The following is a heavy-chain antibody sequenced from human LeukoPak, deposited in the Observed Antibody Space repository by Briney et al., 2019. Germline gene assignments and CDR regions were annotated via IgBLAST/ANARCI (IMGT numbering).Heavy chain of an antibody. CDR1: GFTFSSFA. Sequence: GGSLRLSCAASGFTFSSFAMSWVRQAPGKGLEWVAAVSGSGVSTYYADSVKGRFSISSDNSKNTLYLQMNSLRAEDTAVYYCAKDPWFDPCGQGILVTVSS. J-gene: IGHJ5*02. CDR3: AKDPWFDP. V-gene: IGHV3-23*01. CDR2: VSGSGVST.